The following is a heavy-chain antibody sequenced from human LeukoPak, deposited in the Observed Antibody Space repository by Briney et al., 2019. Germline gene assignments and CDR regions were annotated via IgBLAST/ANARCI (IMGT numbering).Heavy chain of an antibody. CDR3: ARVLPGGTYHYVPLRWFDP. D-gene: IGHD1-1*01. CDR2: VNLQGST. J-gene: IGHJ5*02. V-gene: IGHV4-4*02. Sequence: SETLSLTCGVSGGSLSNTNWWTWVRQPPGKGLEWIGEVNLQGSTNYNPSLKSRVAISVDKSENHISLKLTSVTAADTAVYYCARVLPGGTYHYVPLRWFDPWGQGTLVTVSS. CDR1: GGSLSNTNW.